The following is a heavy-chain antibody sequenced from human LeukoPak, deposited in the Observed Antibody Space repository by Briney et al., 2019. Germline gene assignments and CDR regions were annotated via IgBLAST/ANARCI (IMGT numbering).Heavy chain of an antibody. V-gene: IGHV3-30*18. CDR2: ISYDGSNQ. D-gene: IGHD3-10*01. CDR1: GFTVSSYG. CDR3: AKDTGRRFGELLDNYFDY. Sequence: PGCSLRLSCAASGFTVSSYGMHWVRQAPGKGLEWVAVISYDGSNQYYAASVKGRFTSSRNNSKKTLYPEMNSLNRQDTAWDYFAKDTGRRFGELLDNYFDYWGQGTLVTVSS. J-gene: IGHJ4*02.